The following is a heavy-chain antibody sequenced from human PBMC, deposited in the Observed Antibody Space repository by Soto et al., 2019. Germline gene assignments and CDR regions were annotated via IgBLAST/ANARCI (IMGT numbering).Heavy chain of an antibody. Sequence: PSETLSLTCTVSGGSISSYYWSWIRQPPGKGLEWIGYIYYSGSTNYNPSLKSRVTISVDTSKNQFSLKLSSVTAADTAVYYCARGSTADYFDYWGQGTLVTVSS. V-gene: IGHV4-59*01. CDR3: ARGSTADYFDY. CDR2: IYYSGST. D-gene: IGHD4-17*01. J-gene: IGHJ4*02. CDR1: GGSISSYY.